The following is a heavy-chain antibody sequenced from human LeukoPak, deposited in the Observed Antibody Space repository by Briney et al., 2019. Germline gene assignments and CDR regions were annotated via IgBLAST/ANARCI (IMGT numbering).Heavy chain of an antibody. V-gene: IGHV1-69*04. J-gene: IGHJ5*02. CDR3: ATHARSSGWVNWFDP. D-gene: IGHD6-19*01. CDR2: IIPILGIA. Sequence: SVKVTCKASGGTFSSYAISWVRQAPGQGLEWMGRIIPILGIANYAQKFQGRVTITADKSTSTAYMELSSLRSEDTAVYYCATHARSSGWVNWFDPWGQGTLVTVSS. CDR1: GGTFSSYA.